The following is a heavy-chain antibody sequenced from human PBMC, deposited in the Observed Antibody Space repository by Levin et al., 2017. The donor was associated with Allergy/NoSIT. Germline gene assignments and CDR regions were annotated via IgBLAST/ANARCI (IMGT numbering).Heavy chain of an antibody. CDR2: IYSGGST. CDR1: GFTVSSNY. J-gene: IGHJ1*01. V-gene: IGHV3-66*01. D-gene: IGHD3-10*01. CDR3: ARAQAPLWVGEYVN. Sequence: QPGGSLRLSCAASGFTVSSNYMSWVRQAPGKGLEWVSVIYSGGSTYYADSVKGRFTISRDNSKNTRYLQMNSLRAEDTAVYYCARAQAPLWVGEYVNWGQGTLVTVSS.